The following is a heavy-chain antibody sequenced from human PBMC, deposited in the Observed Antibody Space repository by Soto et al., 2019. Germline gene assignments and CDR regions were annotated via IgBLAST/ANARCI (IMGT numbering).Heavy chain of an antibody. D-gene: IGHD3-16*02. J-gene: IGHJ4*02. CDR3: AKDIAEGWSEGYDYVWGSYRPLYFDY. CDR2: ISGSGGST. Sequence: PGGSLRLSCAASGFTFSSYAMSWVRQAPGKGLEWVSAISGSGGSTYYADSVKGRFTISRDNSKNTLYLQMNSLRAEDTAVYYCAKDIAEGWSEGYDYVWGSYRPLYFDYWGQGTLVTVSS. V-gene: IGHV3-23*01. CDR1: GFTFSSYA.